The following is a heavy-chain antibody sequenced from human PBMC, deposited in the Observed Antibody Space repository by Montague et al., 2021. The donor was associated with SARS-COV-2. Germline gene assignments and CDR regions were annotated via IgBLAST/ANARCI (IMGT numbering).Heavy chain of an antibody. Sequence: PALVKPTQTLTLTCSFSGFSLSNTGVGVSWIRQPPGKALEWLALIYWDDDKCYSPSLMSRLTVTKDTSRNQVVLTMTNMDPVDTATYYCAHRRIAAAGGYFQHWGQGTLVTVSS. J-gene: IGHJ1*01. CDR1: GFSLSNTGVG. D-gene: IGHD6-13*01. CDR3: AHRRIAAAGGYFQH. V-gene: IGHV2-5*02. CDR2: IYWDDDK.